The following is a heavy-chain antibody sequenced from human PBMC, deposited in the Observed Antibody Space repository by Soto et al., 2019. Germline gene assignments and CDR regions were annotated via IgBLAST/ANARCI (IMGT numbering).Heavy chain of an antibody. CDR1: GFTFSSYS. CDR2: ISSSRSYI. D-gene: IGHD3-22*01. V-gene: IGHV3-21*01. CDR3: ASSSYYYDSSAYYNY. J-gene: IGHJ4*02. Sequence: GGSLRLSCAASGFTFSSYSMNWVRQAPGKGLEWVSSISSSRSYIYYPDSVNGRFTISRETAKHLLSLQMNRLRADDTGVYCCASSSYYYDSSAYYNYWAQGTLVTVSS.